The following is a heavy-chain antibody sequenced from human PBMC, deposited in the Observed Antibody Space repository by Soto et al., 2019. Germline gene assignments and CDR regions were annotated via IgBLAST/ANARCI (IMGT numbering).Heavy chain of an antibody. CDR2: IFSNDEK. Sequence: QVTLKESGPVLVKPTEPLTLTCTVSGFSLSNARMGVSWIRQPPGKALEWLAHIFSNDEKSYSTSLKSRLTISKDTSKSQVVLTMTNMDPVDTATYYCARMREYYYDSSGYYPTTYFDYWGQGTLVTVSS. V-gene: IGHV2-26*01. CDR3: ARMREYYYDSSGYYPTTYFDY. J-gene: IGHJ4*02. D-gene: IGHD3-22*01. CDR1: GFSLSNARMG.